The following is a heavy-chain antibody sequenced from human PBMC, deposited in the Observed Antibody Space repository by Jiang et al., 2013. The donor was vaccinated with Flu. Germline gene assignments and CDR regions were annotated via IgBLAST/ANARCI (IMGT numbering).Heavy chain of an antibody. Sequence: LLKPSETLSLTCTVSGDSVSSNIFHWGWIRQPPGKGLEWIGCIKSSGFIDYNPSLKSRITISVDTSKNQFSLRLNSVTATDTAIYYCTRSKRFEAVHWGQGNPGHRLL. CDR2: IKSSGFI. D-gene: IGHD3-10*01. V-gene: IGHV4-39*01. CDR3: TRSKRFEAVH. J-gene: IGHJ4*02. CDR1: GDSVSSNIFH.